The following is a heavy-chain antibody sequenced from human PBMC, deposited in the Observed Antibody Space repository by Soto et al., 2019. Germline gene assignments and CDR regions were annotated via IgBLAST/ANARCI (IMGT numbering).Heavy chain of an antibody. Sequence: QVHLVQSGAEVKRPGASVKVSCKASGYTLTDYYIHWVRQAPGQGLEWLGWINPNSGGTNYAQKFRGRVTLSRDTSISTSYRELGRLTTDDTAVYYCARDGGVASVYGMDVWGQGTTVTVSS. CDR1: GYTLTDYY. V-gene: IGHV1-2*02. D-gene: IGHD5-12*01. CDR3: ARDGGVASVYGMDV. CDR2: INPNSGGT. J-gene: IGHJ6*02.